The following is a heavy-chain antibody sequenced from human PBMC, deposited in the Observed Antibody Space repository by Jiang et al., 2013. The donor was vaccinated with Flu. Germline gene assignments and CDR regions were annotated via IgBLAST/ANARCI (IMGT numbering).Heavy chain of an antibody. V-gene: IGHV3-49*03. CDR1: GFTFGDYA. D-gene: IGHD3-10*01. CDR2: IRSKAYGGTT. J-gene: IGHJ4*02. Sequence: RLSCTASGFTFGDYAMSWFRQAPGKGLEWVGFIRSKAYGGTTEYAASVKGRFTISRDDSKSIAYLQMNSLKTEDTAVYYCTRDIIMVRIGGSGSYYNDYWGQGTLVTVSS. CDR3: TRDIIMVRIGGSGSYYNDY.